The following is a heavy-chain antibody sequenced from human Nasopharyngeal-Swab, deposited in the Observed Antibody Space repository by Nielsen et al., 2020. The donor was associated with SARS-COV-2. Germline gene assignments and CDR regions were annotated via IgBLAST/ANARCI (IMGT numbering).Heavy chain of an antibody. CDR2: INQGGSEK. CDR3: AGDQTVAGYDFDY. Sequence: GESLKISCTVSGLAFSGYWMSWVRQAPGKGLEWVANINQGGSEKYYVDSVKGRFTISRDNAKNSLLLQMDSLRAEDTAVYYCAGDQTVAGYDFDYWGQGTLVTVSS. D-gene: IGHD6-19*01. CDR1: GLAFSGYW. J-gene: IGHJ4*02. V-gene: IGHV3-7*05.